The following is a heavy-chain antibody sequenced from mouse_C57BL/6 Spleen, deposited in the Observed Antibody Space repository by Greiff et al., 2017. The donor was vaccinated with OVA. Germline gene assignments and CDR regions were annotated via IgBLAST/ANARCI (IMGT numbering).Heavy chain of an antibody. CDR1: GYTFTSYW. D-gene: IGHD2-5*01. V-gene: IGHV1-52*01. Sequence: QVQLQQPGAELVRPGSSVKLSCKASGYTFTSYWMHWVKQRPIQGLEWIGNIDPSDSETHYNQKFKDKATLTVDKSSSTAYMQLSSLTSADSAVYYCARSDYSNSYYYAMDYWGQGTSVTVSS. J-gene: IGHJ4*01. CDR2: IDPSDSET. CDR3: ARSDYSNSYYYAMDY.